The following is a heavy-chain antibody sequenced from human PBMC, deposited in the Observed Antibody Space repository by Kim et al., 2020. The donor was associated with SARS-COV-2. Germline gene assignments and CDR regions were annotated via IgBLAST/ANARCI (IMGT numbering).Heavy chain of an antibody. Sequence: QKFQGRVTMTEDTSTDTAYMELSSLRSEDTAVYYCATWVVPKWEPYYFDYWGQGTLVTVSS. J-gene: IGHJ4*02. CDR3: ATWVVPKWEPYYFDY. V-gene: IGHV1-24*01. D-gene: IGHD1-26*01.